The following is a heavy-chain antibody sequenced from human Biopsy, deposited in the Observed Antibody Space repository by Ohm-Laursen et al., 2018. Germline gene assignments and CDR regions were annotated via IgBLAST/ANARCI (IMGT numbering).Heavy chain of an antibody. V-gene: IGHV1-24*01. Sequence: SVKVSCKISGYTLTELSMHWVRQAPGKGLEWMGGFAPENGKTVYAQNFQARVSMTEDTSTDTAYMELRSLRSEDTAVYYCAKPADSYGSEFYFDYWGQGTLVTVSS. J-gene: IGHJ4*02. CDR1: GYTLTELS. D-gene: IGHD1-14*01. CDR3: AKPADSYGSEFYFDY. CDR2: FAPENGKT.